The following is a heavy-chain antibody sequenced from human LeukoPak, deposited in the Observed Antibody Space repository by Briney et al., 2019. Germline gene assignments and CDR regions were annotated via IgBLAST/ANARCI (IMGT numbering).Heavy chain of an antibody. D-gene: IGHD1-26*01. CDR3: ALVGATLGGAFDI. J-gene: IGHJ3*02. V-gene: IGHV1-69-2*01. CDR1: GYTFTDYY. CDR2: VDPEDGET. Sequence: ASVKVSCKVSGYTFTDYYMHWVQQAPGKGLEWMGLVDPEDGETIYAEKFQGRVTITAATSTDTAYMELSSLRSEDTAVYYCALVGATLGGAFDIWGQGTMVTVSS.